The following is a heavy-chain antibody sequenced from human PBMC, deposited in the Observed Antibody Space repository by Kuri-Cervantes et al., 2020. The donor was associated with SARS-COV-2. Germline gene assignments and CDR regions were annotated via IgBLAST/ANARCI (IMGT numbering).Heavy chain of an antibody. J-gene: IGHJ4*02. CDR3: ARANYYYDSSGWGCYFDY. CDR2: IYYSGST. Sequence: GSLRLSCTVSGGSISSYYWSWIRQPPGKGLEWIGYIYYSGSTNYNPSLKSRVTISVDMSKNQFSLKLSSVTAADTAVYYCARANYYYDSSGWGCYFDYWGQGTLVTVSS. D-gene: IGHD3-22*01. CDR1: GGSISSYY. V-gene: IGHV4-59*01.